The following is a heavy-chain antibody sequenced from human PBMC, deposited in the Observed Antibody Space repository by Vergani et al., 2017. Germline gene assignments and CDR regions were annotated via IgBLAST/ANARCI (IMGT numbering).Heavy chain of an antibody. CDR3: ARDITIFGVVTHMDV. D-gene: IGHD3-3*01. CDR1: GGSINSHNYY. CDR2: IYYSGST. V-gene: IGHV4-61*10. Sequence: QVQLQESGPGLVKPSQTLSLTCTVSGGSINSHNYYWSWIRQPAGKGLEWIGYIYYSGSTNYNPSLKSRVTISVDTSKNQFSLKLSSVTAADTAVYYCARDITIFGVVTHMDVWGKGP. J-gene: IGHJ6*03.